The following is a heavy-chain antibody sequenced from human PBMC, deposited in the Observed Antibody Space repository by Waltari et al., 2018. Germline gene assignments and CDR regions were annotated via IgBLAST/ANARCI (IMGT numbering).Heavy chain of an antibody. V-gene: IGHV4-38-2*01. CDR3: ARAETPTTGFYFDY. J-gene: IGHJ4*02. CDR1: GYPIGSGYY. CDR2: IYHSGRP. Sequence: QVQLQESGPGLLTPSEPLSLICAVPGYPIGSGYYWAWVRQPPGKGLEWIGIIYHSGRPYYNPSLKSRVTISVDTSKNQLSLKLSSVTAADSAVYYCARAETPTTGFYFDYWGQGSLVTVSS. D-gene: IGHD1-1*01.